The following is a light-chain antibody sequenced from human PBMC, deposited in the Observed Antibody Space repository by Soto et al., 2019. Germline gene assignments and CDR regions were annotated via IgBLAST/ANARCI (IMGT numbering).Light chain of an antibody. CDR3: QQCGRSPIT. V-gene: IGKV3-20*01. Sequence: EIVLTQSPGTLSLSPGERATLSCRASQNISSSYLAWYQQKPAQAPRLLIYHASSRATGIPDRFSGSGSGTDFTLTISRLEPEDFAIYYCQQCGRSPITFGQGTRLEIK. CDR2: HAS. CDR1: QNISSSY. J-gene: IGKJ5*01.